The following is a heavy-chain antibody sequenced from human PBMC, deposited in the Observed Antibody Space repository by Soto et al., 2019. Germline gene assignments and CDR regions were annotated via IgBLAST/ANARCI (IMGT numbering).Heavy chain of an antibody. V-gene: IGHV1-2*04. CDR3: ARARGSGSYYNVMDV. J-gene: IGHJ6*02. CDR1: GYTFIGYH. D-gene: IGHD3-10*01. Sequence: SVKVPGNASGYTFIGYHMHWVRQAPGQGLEWMGWINPNSGGTNYAQKFQGWVTMTRDTSIRTAYMELSRLRSDDTAVYYCARARGSGSYYNVMDVWGQGTTVPVSS. CDR2: INPNSGGT.